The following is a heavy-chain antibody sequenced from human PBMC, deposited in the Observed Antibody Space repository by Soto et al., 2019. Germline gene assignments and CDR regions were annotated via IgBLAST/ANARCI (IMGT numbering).Heavy chain of an antibody. CDR1: GFTFSSYG. Sequence: PGGSLRLSCAASGFTFSSYGMHWVRQAPGKGLEWVAVIWYDGSNKYYADSVKGRFTISRDNSKNTLYLQMNSLRAEDTAVYYCARSPSSLHDSSGWGYFDYWGQGTVVTVSS. V-gene: IGHV3-33*01. D-gene: IGHD3-22*01. CDR2: IWYDGSNK. CDR3: ARSPSSLHDSSGWGYFDY. J-gene: IGHJ4*02.